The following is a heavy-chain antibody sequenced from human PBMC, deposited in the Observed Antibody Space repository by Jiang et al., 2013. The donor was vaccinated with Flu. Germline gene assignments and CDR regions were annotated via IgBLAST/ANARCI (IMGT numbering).Heavy chain of an antibody. Sequence: ASGFTFSSYEMNWVRQAPGKGLEWVSYISSSGSTIYYADSVKGRFTISRDNAKNSLYLQMNSLRAEDTAVYYCRLSPGPKYDYVWGSYRADAFDIWGQGTMVTVSS. CDR1: GFTFSSYE. CDR2: ISSSGSTI. D-gene: IGHD3-16*02. V-gene: IGHV3-48*03. J-gene: IGHJ3*02. CDR3: RLSPGPKYDYVWGSYRADAFDI.